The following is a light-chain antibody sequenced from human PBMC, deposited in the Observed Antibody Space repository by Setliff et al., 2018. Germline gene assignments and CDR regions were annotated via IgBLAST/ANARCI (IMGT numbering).Light chain of an antibody. J-gene: IGLJ1*01. Sequence: QSALTQPRSVSGSPGQSVTISCTGTSSDVGGYNYVSWYQQHPGKAPKLMIYDVSKRPSGVPDRFSGSKSGNTASLTISGLQAEDEADYYCSSYAGSSTLYVFGTGTKVTV. CDR2: DVS. V-gene: IGLV2-11*01. CDR1: SSDVGGYNY. CDR3: SSYAGSSTLYV.